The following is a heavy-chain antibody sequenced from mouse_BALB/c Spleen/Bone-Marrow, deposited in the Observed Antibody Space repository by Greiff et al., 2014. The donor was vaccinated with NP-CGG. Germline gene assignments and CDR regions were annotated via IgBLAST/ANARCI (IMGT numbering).Heavy chain of an antibody. D-gene: IGHD1-1*01. CDR1: GFSLTSYG. V-gene: IGHV2-2*02. CDR2: IWSGGST. CDR3: ARNYYGSSAY. J-gene: IGHJ3*01. Sequence: QVQLQQSGPGLVQPSQSLSITCTVSGFSLTSYGVHWVRQSPGKGLEWLGVIWSGGSTDYNAAFISRLSTSKDNSKSQVFFKMNSLQANDTAIYYCARNYYGSSAYWGQGTLVTVSA.